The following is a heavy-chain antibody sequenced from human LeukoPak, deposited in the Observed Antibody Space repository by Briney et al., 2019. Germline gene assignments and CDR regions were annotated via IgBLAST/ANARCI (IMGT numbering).Heavy chain of an antibody. Sequence: PGGSLRLSCAASGFTFSLYAMNWVRQAPGKGLEWVSAISSSGGSTFYADSVKGRFTISRDNSKNTLYLQMNSLRAEDTAVYYCAKDRGGPYWGQGTLVTVSS. CDR2: ISSSGGST. J-gene: IGHJ4*02. CDR3: AKDRGGPY. D-gene: IGHD3-10*01. CDR1: GFTFSLYA. V-gene: IGHV3-23*01.